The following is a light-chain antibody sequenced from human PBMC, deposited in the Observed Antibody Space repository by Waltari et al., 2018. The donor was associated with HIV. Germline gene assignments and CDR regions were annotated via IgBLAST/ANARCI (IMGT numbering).Light chain of an antibody. Sequence: EIVMRQSPATLSVAPGEGATLSCRASQSVSRNLAWYQQKPGQAPRLLIYGASTRATGIPVRFSGNGSGTEFTLTISSLQSEDFVLYYCHQYNNWPIYSFGQGTKLEIK. J-gene: IGKJ2*03. CDR3: HQYNNWPIYS. CDR1: QSVSRN. CDR2: GAS. V-gene: IGKV3-15*01.